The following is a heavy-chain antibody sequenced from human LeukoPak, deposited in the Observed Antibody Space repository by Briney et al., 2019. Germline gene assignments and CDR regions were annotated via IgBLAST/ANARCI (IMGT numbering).Heavy chain of an antibody. J-gene: IGHJ4*02. CDR2: INEDGSTV. Sequence: PVGCLRLSCAASGFTFSRYWMHWVRQAPGKGLGWVSRINEDGSTVNYADSVKGRFTISRDNAKNTLYLQMSSLRAEDTATYYCARDISGGDDYWGQGTLVRVSS. CDR1: GFTFSRYW. CDR3: ARDISGGDDY. D-gene: IGHD3-16*01. V-gene: IGHV3-74*01.